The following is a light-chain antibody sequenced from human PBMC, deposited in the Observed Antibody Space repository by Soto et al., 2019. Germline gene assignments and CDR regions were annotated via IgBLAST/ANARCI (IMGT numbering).Light chain of an antibody. CDR3: CSYAGTNTFV. CDR1: SSDVGSYNL. V-gene: IGLV2-23*01. CDR2: EGN. J-gene: IGLJ1*01. Sequence: QSALTQPASVSGSPGQSITISCTGTSSDVGSYNLVSWYQQHPGKAPKLMIYEGNKRPSGVSNRFSGSKSANTASLTISGLHADDEADYYCCSYAGTNTFVFGTGTKVTVL.